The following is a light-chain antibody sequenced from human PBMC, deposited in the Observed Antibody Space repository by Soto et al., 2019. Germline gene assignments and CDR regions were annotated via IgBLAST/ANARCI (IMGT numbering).Light chain of an antibody. J-gene: IGKJ1*01. CDR2: RAS. CDR1: QSISGW. V-gene: IGKV1-5*03. Sequence: DIQMTQSPSTLSAAVGDRVTSTGQASQSISGWLAWYQQRPGKPPKLLIYRASSLESGVPSRFSGSGSETEFTLTISSLQPDDVATYYCQQYNSYSWTFGQGTKVDIK. CDR3: QQYNSYSWT.